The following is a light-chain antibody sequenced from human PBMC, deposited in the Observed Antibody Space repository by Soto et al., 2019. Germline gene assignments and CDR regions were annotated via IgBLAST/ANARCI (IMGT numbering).Light chain of an antibody. J-gene: IGLJ2*01. V-gene: IGLV1-40*01. CDR3: QSYDSSLSGSVV. CDR1: SFNIGAGYD. Sequence: VVTQPPSVSGAPGQRVTISCTGSSFNIGAGYDVHWYQQLPGTAPKLLIYGNSNRPSGVPDRFSGSKSGTSASLAITGLQAEDEADYYCQSYDSSLSGSVVFGGGTKVTVL. CDR2: GNS.